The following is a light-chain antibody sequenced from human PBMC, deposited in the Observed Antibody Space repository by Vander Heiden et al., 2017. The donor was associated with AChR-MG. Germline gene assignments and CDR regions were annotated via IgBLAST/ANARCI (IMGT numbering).Light chain of an antibody. CDR3: SSFTGSNTYV. CDR1: SSDVGTYNR. Sequence: QSALTQPPSVSGSPGQSVTISCTGTSSDVGTYNRVSWYQPVPGTAPKLILYEVTKRPSGVPDRFSGSKSGNTASLTISGLQAEDETDYYCSSFTGSNTYVFGTGTKVTVL. V-gene: IGLV2-18*02. J-gene: IGLJ1*01. CDR2: EVT.